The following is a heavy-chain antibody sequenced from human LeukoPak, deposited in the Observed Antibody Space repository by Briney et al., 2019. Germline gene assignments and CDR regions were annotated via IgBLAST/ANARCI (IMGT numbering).Heavy chain of an antibody. D-gene: IGHD5-24*01. V-gene: IGHV3-7*04. CDR2: IKQDGSEK. CDR3: ARETEMANLDY. CDR1: GLTLSSYW. J-gene: IGHJ4*02. Sequence: GWSLRLSCTASGLTLSSYWMNWVRQAPGKGLEWVANIKQDGSEKYYVDSVKVRFTISRDNAKKSLYLQMNNLRAEDTAVYYCARETEMANLDYWGQGTLVTVSS.